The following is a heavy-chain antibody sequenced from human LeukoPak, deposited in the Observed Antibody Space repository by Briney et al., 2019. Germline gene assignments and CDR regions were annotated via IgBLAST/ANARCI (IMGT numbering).Heavy chain of an antibody. CDR2: IIPILGIA. V-gene: IGHV1-69*04. D-gene: IGHD3-3*01. J-gene: IGHJ5*02. CDR3: ARDSVRTIFGVVISWFDP. CDR1: GGTFSSYT. Sequence: SVKVSCKASGGTFSSYTISWVRQAPGQGLEWMGRIIPILGIANYALKFQGRVTITADKSTSTAYMELSSLRSEDTAVYYCARDSVRTIFGVVISWFDPWGQGTLVTVSS.